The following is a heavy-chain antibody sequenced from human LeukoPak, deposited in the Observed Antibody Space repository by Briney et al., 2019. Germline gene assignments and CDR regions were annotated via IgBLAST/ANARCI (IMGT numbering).Heavy chain of an antibody. CDR1: GYAFTSYG. CDR2: ISAYNGNT. J-gene: IGHJ3*02. V-gene: IGHV1-18*01. CDR3: AREDCSGGSCYSLSLTPVFHVFDI. D-gene: IGHD2-15*01. Sequence: ASVTASCKASGYAFTSYGISWVRQAPGQGLEWMGWISAYNGNTNYAPKLQGRVTITTDTSTSTAYMELRSLRSDDTAVYYCAREDCSGGSCYSLSLTPVFHVFDIWGQGTMVTVSS.